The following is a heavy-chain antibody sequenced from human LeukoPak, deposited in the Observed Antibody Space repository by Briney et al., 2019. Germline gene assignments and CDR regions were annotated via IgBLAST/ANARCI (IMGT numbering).Heavy chain of an antibody. Sequence: SETLSLTCTVSGGSISSSSYYWGWIRQPPGKGLEWIGSIYYSGSTYYNPSLKSRVTISVDTSKNQFSLKLSSVTAADTAVYYCARHHGSYHDYWGQGTLVTVSS. CDR3: ARHHGSYHDY. CDR1: GGSISSSSYY. D-gene: IGHD1-26*01. J-gene: IGHJ4*02. CDR2: IYYSGST. V-gene: IGHV4-39*01.